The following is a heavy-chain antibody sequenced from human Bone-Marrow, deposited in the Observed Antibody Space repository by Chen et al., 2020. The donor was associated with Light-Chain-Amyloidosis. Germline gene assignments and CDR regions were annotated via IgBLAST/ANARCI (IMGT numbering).Heavy chain of an antibody. Sequence: EVQLAQSGPDVNKHGESLKISCKGSGYTFPNYWIGWVRQMPGKGLEWMGVIYPDDSDARYSPSFEGQVTISADKSITTAYLQWRSLKASDTAMYYCARRRDGYNFDYWGQGTLVTVSS. CDR1: GYTFPNYW. CDR3: ARRRDGYNFDY. D-gene: IGHD5-12*01. CDR2: IYPDDSDA. J-gene: IGHJ4*02. V-gene: IGHV5-51*01.